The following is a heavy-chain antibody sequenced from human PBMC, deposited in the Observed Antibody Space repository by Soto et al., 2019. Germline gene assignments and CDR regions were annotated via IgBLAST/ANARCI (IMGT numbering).Heavy chain of an antibody. CDR3: ARSIVVVTALAY. D-gene: IGHD2-21*02. V-gene: IGHV1-3*05. CDR2: INAGNGNT. J-gene: IGHJ4*02. Sequence: QVQLVQSGAEEKKPGASVKVSCKASGYTFTSYAMHWVRQAPGQRLEWMGWINAGNGNTKYSQKFQGRVTITRDTSASTAYMELSSLRSEDTAVYYSARSIVVVTALAYWGQGTLVTVSS. CDR1: GYTFTSYA.